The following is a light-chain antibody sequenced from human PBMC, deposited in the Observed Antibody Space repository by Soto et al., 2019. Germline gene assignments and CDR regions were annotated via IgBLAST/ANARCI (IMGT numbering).Light chain of an antibody. CDR3: MQARQTPYT. V-gene: IGKV2-28*01. CDR1: QSLLHSNGKTF. J-gene: IGKJ2*01. CDR2: LGS. Sequence: DIVMTQSPLSLPVTPGEPASISCRSSQSLLHSNGKTFLDWYVQKSGQSPQVLIYLGSNRASGVPDRFSGSWSGTDFTLQISRVEAEDVGVYYCMQARQTPYTFGQGPKLEIK.